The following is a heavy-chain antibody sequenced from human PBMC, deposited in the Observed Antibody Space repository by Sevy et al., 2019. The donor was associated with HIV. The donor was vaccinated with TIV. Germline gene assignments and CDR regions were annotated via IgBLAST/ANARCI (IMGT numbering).Heavy chain of an antibody. J-gene: IGHJ4*02. D-gene: IGHD3-22*01. CDR2: ISGSGGST. V-gene: IGHV3-23*01. CDR3: AKGPPNYDSSGYYLFDY. Sequence: GGSLRLSCAASGFTFSSYAMSWVRQAPGKGLEWVSAISGSGGSTYYADSVKGRFTISRDNSKNTQYLQMNSLRAEDTAVYYCAKGPPNYDSSGYYLFDYWGQGTLVTVSS. CDR1: GFTFSSYA.